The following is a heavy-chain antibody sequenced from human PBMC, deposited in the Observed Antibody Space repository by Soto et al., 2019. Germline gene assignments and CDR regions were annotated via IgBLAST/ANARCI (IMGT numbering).Heavy chain of an antibody. CDR2: ISYDGSIK. CDR3: ANSEYSRYKNIDV. D-gene: IGHD5-18*01. Sequence: QVQLVESGGGVVQPGRSLRLSCAASGFTFRSSGMHWVRQAPGKGLEWVAVISYDGSIKYYADSVRGRFTISRDNSKNTLYLQMNSLRAEDTAVYYCANSEYSRYKNIDVWGQGTTVTVSS. CDR1: GFTFRSSG. V-gene: IGHV3-30*18. J-gene: IGHJ6*02.